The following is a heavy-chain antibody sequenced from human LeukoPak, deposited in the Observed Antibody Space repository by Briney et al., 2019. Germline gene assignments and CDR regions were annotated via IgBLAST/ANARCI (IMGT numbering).Heavy chain of an antibody. CDR1: GGSISSGDYY. CDR3: ARGTMVRGNDY. J-gene: IGHJ4*02. V-gene: IGHV4-30-4*01. CDR2: IYYSGST. D-gene: IGHD3-10*01. Sequence: ASQTLSLTCTVSGGSISSGDYYWSWIRQPPGKGLEWIGYIYYSGSTYYNPSLKSRFTISVDTSKNQFSLKLSSVTAADTAVYYCARGTMVRGNDYWGQGTLVTVSS.